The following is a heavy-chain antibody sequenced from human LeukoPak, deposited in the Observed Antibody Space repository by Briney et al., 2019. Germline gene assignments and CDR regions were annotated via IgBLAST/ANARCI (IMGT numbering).Heavy chain of an antibody. CDR3: ARSTGTYTYMDV. V-gene: IGHV4-34*01. J-gene: IGHJ6*03. Sequence: QPSETLSLTCAVYGGSFSGYYWSWIRQPPGKGLEWIGEINHSGSTNYNPSLKSRVTISVDTSNNQFSLKVKSVTAADTAVYYCARSTGTYTYMDVWGKGTTVTVSS. CDR1: GGSFSGYY. CDR2: INHSGST. D-gene: IGHD1/OR15-1a*01.